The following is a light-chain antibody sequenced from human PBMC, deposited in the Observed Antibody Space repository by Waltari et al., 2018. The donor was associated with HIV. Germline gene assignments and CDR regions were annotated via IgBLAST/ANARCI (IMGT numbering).Light chain of an antibody. CDR3: CSYAGSITHVI. V-gene: IGLV2-23*02. CDR1: ISDVGTYNL. J-gene: IGLJ2*01. CDR2: EVS. Sequence: QSALTQPASVSGSPGQSITISCTGTISDVGTYNLVSWYQQYPGKAPKLIMYEVSKRPSGVSDRVSGSKSGNAASLTISGLHAEHEADYYCCSYAGSITHVIFGGGTKLTVL.